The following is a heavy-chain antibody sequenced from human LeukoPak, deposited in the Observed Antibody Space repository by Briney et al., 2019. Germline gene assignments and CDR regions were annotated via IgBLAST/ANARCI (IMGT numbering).Heavy chain of an antibody. CDR3: ARDLRDWSMYYYYYYMDV. D-gene: IGHD3/OR15-3a*01. Sequence: GGSLRLSCAASGFTFSSYAMHWVRQAPGKGLEWVAVISYDGSNKYYADSVKGRFTISRDNSKNTLYLQMNSLRAEDTAVYYCARDLRDWSMYYYYYYMDVWGKGTTVTVSS. CDR2: ISYDGSNK. CDR1: GFTFSSYA. V-gene: IGHV3-30-3*01. J-gene: IGHJ6*03.